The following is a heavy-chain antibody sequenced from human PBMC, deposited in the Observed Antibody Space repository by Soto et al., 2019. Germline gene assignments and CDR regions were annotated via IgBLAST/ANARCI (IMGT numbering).Heavy chain of an antibody. Sequence: QVHLQASGPGLVKPSETLSLTCTVSGGSLSSYSWSWIRQSPGGGLEWIGNVDYSGKSNHNPSLKSRVTMSARTSRNQFSLKLTSVTAADTAVYFCARHRGGEGWAFDLWGRGTLITVSS. D-gene: IGHD3-10*01. CDR1: GGSLSSYS. CDR3: ARHRGGEGWAFDL. V-gene: IGHV4-59*08. J-gene: IGHJ2*01. CDR2: VDYSGKS.